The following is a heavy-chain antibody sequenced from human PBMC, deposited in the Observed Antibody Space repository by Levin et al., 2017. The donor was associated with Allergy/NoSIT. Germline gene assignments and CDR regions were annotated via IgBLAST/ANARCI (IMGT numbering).Heavy chain of an antibody. J-gene: IGHJ4*02. CDR3: ARGTYYDFWSGYYEGSAFDY. CDR1: GFTFSSYA. V-gene: IGHV3-30-3*01. CDR2: ISYDGSNK. Sequence: GGSLRLSCAASGFTFSSYAMHWVRQAPGKGLEWVAVISYDGSNKYYADSVKGRFTISRDNSKNTLYLQMNSLRAEDTAVYYCARGTYYDFWSGYYEGSAFDYWGQGTLVTVSS. D-gene: IGHD3-3*01.